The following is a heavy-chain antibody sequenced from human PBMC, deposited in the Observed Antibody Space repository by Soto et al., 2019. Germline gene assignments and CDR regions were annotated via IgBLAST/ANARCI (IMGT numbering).Heavy chain of an antibody. V-gene: IGHV1-8*01. CDR3: TGGPLKGGFDS. J-gene: IGHJ5*01. CDR1: GYTFTSYD. CDR2: MSPKTANT. Sequence: ASVKVSCKASGYTFTSYDINWVRQTAGQGLEWMGWMSPKTANTGYAQKFQGRVTMTRSTSISTAYMELSSLTSEDTAVYYCTGGPLKGGFDSWAQGTPVTVSS.